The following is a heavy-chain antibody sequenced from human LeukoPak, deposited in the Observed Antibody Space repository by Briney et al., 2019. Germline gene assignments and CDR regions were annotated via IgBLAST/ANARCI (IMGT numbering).Heavy chain of an antibody. CDR1: GFTFSNAW. V-gene: IGHV3-15*01. J-gene: IGHJ4*02. Sequence: GGSLRLSCAASGFTFSNAWMSWVRQAPGKGLEWVGRIKSKTDGGTTDYAAPVKCRFTISRDDSKNTLYLQMNSLKTEDTAVYYCTTPSYYDFWSGYSTYWGQGTLVTVSS. CDR3: TTPSYYDFWSGYSTY. D-gene: IGHD3-3*01. CDR2: IKSKTDGGTT.